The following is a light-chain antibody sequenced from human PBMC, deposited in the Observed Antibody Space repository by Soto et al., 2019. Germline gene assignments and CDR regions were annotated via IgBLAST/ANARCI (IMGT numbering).Light chain of an antibody. CDR1: QGIRDE. J-gene: IGKJ2*01. CDR2: GAS. V-gene: IGKV1-6*01. Sequence: AIQMTQFPASLSASVGDRVTITCRASQGIRDELAWYQQKPGKAPNLPIYGASRLESGVPSRFSGSGSGTDFSLTPYSHRPEDSSTYFCLQDYKYPRTCSLGTKLQIK. CDR3: LQDYKYPRT.